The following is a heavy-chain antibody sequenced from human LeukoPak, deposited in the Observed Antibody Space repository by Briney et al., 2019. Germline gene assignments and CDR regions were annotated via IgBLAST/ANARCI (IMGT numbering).Heavy chain of an antibody. CDR2: IIPIFGTA. Sequence: GASVKVSCKASGYTFTSYGISWVRQAPGQGLEWMGGIIPIFGTANYAQKFQGRVTITADKSTSTAYMELSSLRSEDTAVYYCARGQEGAAGFWGMWEHYYYYMDVWGKGTTVTVSS. D-gene: IGHD3-16*01. J-gene: IGHJ6*03. CDR1: GYTFTSYG. V-gene: IGHV1-69*06. CDR3: ARGQEGAAGFWGMWEHYYYYMDV.